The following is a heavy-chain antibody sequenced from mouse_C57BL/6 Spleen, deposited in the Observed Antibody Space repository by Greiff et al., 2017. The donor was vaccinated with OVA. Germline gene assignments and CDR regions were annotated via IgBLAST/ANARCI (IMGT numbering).Heavy chain of an antibody. Sequence: EVQLQQSGPGLVKPSPSLSLTCSVTGSSITSCYYWNWIRQLPGNQLVCLGYISYDGSTNYNPSLKNLISLTRDTSTNQFFLKLNSVTTEDTATYYCAREEFAMDYWGQGTSVTVSS. CDR1: GSSITSCYY. CDR2: ISYDGST. J-gene: IGHJ4*01. V-gene: IGHV3-6*01. CDR3: AREEFAMDY.